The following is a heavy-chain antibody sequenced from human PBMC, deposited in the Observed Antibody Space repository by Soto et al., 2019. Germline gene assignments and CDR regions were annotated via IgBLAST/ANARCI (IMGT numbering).Heavy chain of an antibody. D-gene: IGHD2-21*01. Sequence: GESLKISCKGSGYSFTSYWIGWVRQMPGKGLEWMGIIYPGDSDTRYSPSFQGQVTISADKSISTAYLQWSSLKTSDTAMYYCAREPISRPYYYYYYGMDVWGQGTTVTVSS. J-gene: IGHJ6*02. CDR3: AREPISRPYYYYYYGMDV. CDR1: GYSFTSYW. CDR2: IYPGDSDT. V-gene: IGHV5-51*01.